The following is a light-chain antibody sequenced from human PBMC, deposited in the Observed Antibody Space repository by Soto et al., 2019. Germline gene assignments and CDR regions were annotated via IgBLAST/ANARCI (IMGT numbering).Light chain of an antibody. Sequence: EIVLTQSPGTLSLSPGERATLSCRASQSVSSSYLAWYQQKTGQAPRLLIYGASSRATGIPGRFSGSGSGTDFTLTISRLEPEDFAVYYCQQYGSSPTWTFGQGTKVEIK. J-gene: IGKJ1*01. V-gene: IGKV3-20*01. CDR2: GAS. CDR1: QSVSSSY. CDR3: QQYGSSPTWT.